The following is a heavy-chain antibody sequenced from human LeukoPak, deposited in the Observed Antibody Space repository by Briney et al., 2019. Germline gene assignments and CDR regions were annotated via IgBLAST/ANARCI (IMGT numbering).Heavy chain of an antibody. CDR1: GYTFTGYY. CDR3: ARDRAAVAGNWFDP. J-gene: IGHJ5*02. Sequence: ASVKVSCKASGYTFTGYYMHWVRQAPGQGLEWMGWINPNSGGTNYAQKFQGRVSMTRDMSTSTDYMELSSLRSEDTAVYYCARDRAAVAGNWFDPWGQGTLVTVSS. V-gene: IGHV1-2*02. D-gene: IGHD6-19*01. CDR2: INPNSGGT.